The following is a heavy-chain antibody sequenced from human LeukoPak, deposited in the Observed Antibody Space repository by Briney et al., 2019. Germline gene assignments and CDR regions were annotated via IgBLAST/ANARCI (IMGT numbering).Heavy chain of an antibody. CDR2: IYTSGST. J-gene: IGHJ5*02. Sequence: SETLSLTCTVSGGSISSYYLSWIRQPAGKGLEWIGRIYTSGSTNYNPSLKSRVTMSVDTSKNQFSLKLSSVTAADTAVYYCARDWSDCSSTSCYTVNWFDPWGQGTLVTVSS. D-gene: IGHD2-2*02. CDR3: ARDWSDCSSTSCYTVNWFDP. CDR1: GGSISSYY. V-gene: IGHV4-4*07.